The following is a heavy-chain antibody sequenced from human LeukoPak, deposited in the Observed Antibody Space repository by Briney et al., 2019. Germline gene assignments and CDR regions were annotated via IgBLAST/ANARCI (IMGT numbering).Heavy chain of an antibody. J-gene: IGHJ6*03. CDR1: GYSENFYG. D-gene: IGHD4-11*01. CDR2: IIPIFGTA. Sequence: SVKVSCKTSGYSENFYGITWVRQAPGQGLEWVGGIIPIFGTANYAQKFRGRVTITADESTSTAYMELSSLRSEDTAVYYCARSLQITGTTPARYYYYYMDVWGKGTTVTISS. V-gene: IGHV1-69*13. CDR3: ARSLQITGTTPARYYYYYMDV.